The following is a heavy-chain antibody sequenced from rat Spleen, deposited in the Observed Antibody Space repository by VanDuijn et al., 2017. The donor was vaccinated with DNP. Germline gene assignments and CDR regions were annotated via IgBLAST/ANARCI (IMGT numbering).Heavy chain of an antibody. CDR3: ARWDRGTGFVY. V-gene: IGHV1-43*01. Sequence: QVQLQQSGAELAEPGSSVKISCKSSGYIFTSNYIGWIKQTTGQGLEYIGYINTGSGGTNYKEKFKGKATLTVDKSSSTAFMQLSSLTPDDSAVYYCARWDRGTGFVYWGQGTLVTVSS. J-gene: IGHJ3*01. CDR2: INTGSGGT. CDR1: GYIFTSNY. D-gene: IGHD4-3*01.